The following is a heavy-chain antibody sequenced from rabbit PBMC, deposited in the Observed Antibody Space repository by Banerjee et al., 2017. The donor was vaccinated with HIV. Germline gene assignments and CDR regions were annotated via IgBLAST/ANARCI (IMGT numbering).Heavy chain of an antibody. J-gene: IGHJ4*01. D-gene: IGHD4-2*01. CDR3: ARGTYAGYAGPFNL. CDR2: IYTTSGST. Sequence: QEQLKESGGGLVQPGGSLKLSCKASGIDFSLYYMSWVRQAPGRGLELIACIYTTSGSTWYASWVNGRFTISRSTSLNTVDLQMTSLTVANTATYFCARGTYAGYAGPFNLWGPGTLVTVS. V-gene: IGHV1S43*01. CDR1: GIDFSLYY.